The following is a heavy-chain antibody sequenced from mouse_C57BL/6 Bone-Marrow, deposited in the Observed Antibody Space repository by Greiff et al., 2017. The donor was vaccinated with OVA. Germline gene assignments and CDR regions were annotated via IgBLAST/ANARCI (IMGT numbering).Heavy chain of an antibody. J-gene: IGHJ3*01. Sequence: EVKLMESGEGLVKPGGSLKLSCAASGFTFSSYAMSWVRQTPEKRLEWVAYISSGGDYIYYADTVKGRFTISRDNARNTLYLQMSSLKSEDTAMYYCTRDPYYYGSSYRFAYWGQGTLVTVSA. CDR1: GFTFSSYA. CDR2: ISSGGDYI. D-gene: IGHD1-1*01. V-gene: IGHV5-9-1*02. CDR3: TRDPYYYGSSYRFAY.